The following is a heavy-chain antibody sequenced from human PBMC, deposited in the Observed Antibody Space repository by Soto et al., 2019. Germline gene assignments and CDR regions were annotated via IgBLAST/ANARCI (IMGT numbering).Heavy chain of an antibody. V-gene: IGHV3-30-3*01. J-gene: IGHJ6*02. CDR1: GFTFSSYA. D-gene: IGHD3-3*01. Sequence: QVQLVESGGGVVQPGRSLRLSCAASGFTFSSYAMHWVRQAPGKGLEWVAVISYDGSNKYYADSVKGRFTISRDNSKNTLYLQMNSLRAEDTAVYYWARDPDFWSGRGVGMDVWGQGTTVTVSS. CDR3: ARDPDFWSGRGVGMDV. CDR2: ISYDGSNK.